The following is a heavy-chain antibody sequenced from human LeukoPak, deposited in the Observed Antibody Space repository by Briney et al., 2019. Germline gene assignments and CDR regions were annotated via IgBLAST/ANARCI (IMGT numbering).Heavy chain of an antibody. Sequence: PGGSLRLSCAASGFTFDDYAMHWVRQAPGKGLEWVSGISWNRGSIGYADSVKGRFTISRDNAKMSLYLQMNSLRAEDTALYYCAKGYYSSISCHADYWGQGTLVTASS. V-gene: IGHV3-9*01. CDR1: GFTFDDYA. CDR3: AKGYYSSISCHADY. CDR2: ISWNRGSI. J-gene: IGHJ4*02. D-gene: IGHD2-2*01.